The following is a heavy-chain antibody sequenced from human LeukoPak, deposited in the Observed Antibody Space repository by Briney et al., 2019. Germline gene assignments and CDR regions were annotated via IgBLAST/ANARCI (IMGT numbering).Heavy chain of an antibody. D-gene: IGHD6-13*01. J-gene: IGHJ4*02. CDR3: AKDWQQLVLSWLFDY. CDR2: ISYDGSNK. V-gene: IGHV3-30*18. Sequence: PGGSLRLSCAASGFTFSSYGMHWVRQAPGKGLEWVAVISYDGSNKYYADSVKGRFTISRDNSKNTLYLQMNSLRAEDTAVYYCAKDWQQLVLSWLFDYWGQGTLVTVSS. CDR1: GFTFSSYG.